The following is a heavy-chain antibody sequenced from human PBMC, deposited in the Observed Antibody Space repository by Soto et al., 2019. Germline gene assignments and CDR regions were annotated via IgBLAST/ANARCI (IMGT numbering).Heavy chain of an antibody. CDR2: IYWHDDK. Sequence: SGPSWCTHTDPHADLHLLWVLTQHYWSGCELDPSAPGKALEWLALIYWHDDKRYSPSLKSRLTITKDTSKNQVVLTMTNMDPVDTATYYCAHRGGAAVGLYYFDYWGQGALVTVSP. CDR3: AHRGGAAVGLYYFDY. CDR1: VLTQHYWSG. D-gene: IGHD6-13*01. V-gene: IGHV2-5*01. J-gene: IGHJ4*02.